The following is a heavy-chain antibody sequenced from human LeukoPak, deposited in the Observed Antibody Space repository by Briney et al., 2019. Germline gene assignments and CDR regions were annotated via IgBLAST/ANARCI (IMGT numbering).Heavy chain of an antibody. CDR1: GGAVRDPKY. CDR3: ARQFKGLLDP. V-gene: IGHV4-59*08. J-gene: IGHJ5*02. CDR2: ISNGGST. Sequence: SETLSLTCSVSGGAVRDPKYWTWIRKSPEKRLEWIGYISNGGSTEYNPSLKSRVTISLDTSKSQFSLKLISMTAADRAVYYCARQFKGLLDPWGQGTLVTVSS.